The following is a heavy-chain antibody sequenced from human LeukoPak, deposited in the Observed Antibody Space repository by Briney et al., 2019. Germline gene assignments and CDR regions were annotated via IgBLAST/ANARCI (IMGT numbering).Heavy chain of an antibody. CDR3: AKGRISDWTHDY. Sequence: GGSLRLSCAASGFTFSDSYMTWIRQAPGKGLEWVSYISRSGSYTTYADSVEGRFTISRDNAKNSLYLQMNSLRAEDTAVYYCAKGRISDWTHDYWGQGTLVTVSS. V-gene: IGHV3-11*06. CDR2: ISRSGSYT. CDR1: GFTFSDSY. J-gene: IGHJ4*02. D-gene: IGHD6-19*01.